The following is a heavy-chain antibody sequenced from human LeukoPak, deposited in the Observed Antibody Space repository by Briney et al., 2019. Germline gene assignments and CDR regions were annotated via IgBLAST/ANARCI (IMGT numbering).Heavy chain of an antibody. CDR1: GFTFSTYD. J-gene: IGHJ4*02. D-gene: IGHD1-26*01. CDR3: AKRGGSYIGYFDY. V-gene: IGHV3-30*02. CDR2: IRYDGSDK. Sequence: GGSLRLSCAASGFTFSTYDMHWVRQAPGKGLEWVSFIRYDGSDKLYADSVKGRFTVSRDNSKNTMYLQMNSLRPEDTAVYYCAKRGGSYIGYFDYWGQGTLVTVSS.